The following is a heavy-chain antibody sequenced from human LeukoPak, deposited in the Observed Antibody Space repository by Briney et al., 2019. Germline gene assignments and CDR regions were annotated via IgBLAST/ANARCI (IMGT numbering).Heavy chain of an antibody. CDR3: ARAITGTWNVMDV. CDR1: GFTFSSDW. D-gene: IGHD1-7*01. Sequence: GGSLRLSCAASGFTFSSDWMHWVRQAPGQGLVWVSRISGDGSGTKYADSVKGRITISRDNTKNTLSLQMNSLRAEDSAVYYCARAITGTWNVMDVWGQGTTVTVSS. CDR2: ISGDGSGT. J-gene: IGHJ6*02. V-gene: IGHV3-74*03.